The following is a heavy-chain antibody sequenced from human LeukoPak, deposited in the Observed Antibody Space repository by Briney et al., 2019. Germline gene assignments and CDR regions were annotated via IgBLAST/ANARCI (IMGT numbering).Heavy chain of an antibody. V-gene: IGHV3-23*01. Sequence: GASLRLSCAASGFTFSNYAMTWVRQAPGKGLEWVSGISGSGGSTYYADSVKGRFIISRDNSKNTLYLHMNSLTAEDTAIYYCAKTRCTDDICYYRVWYFDYWGQGTLVNVSS. CDR1: GFTFSNYA. D-gene: IGHD2-8*01. CDR2: ISGSGGST. CDR3: AKTRCTDDICYYRVWYFDY. J-gene: IGHJ4*02.